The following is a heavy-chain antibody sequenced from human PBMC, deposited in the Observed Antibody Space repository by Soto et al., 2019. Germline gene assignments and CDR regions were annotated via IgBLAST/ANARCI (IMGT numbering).Heavy chain of an antibody. CDR2: INHSGST. CDR1: GGSFSGYY. J-gene: IGHJ4*02. D-gene: IGHD3-22*01. CDR3: ARVADSSGDYLDY. V-gene: IGHV4-34*01. Sequence: PSETLSLTCAVYGGSFSGYYWSWIRQPPGKGLEWIGEINHSGSTNYNPSLKSRVTISVDTSKNQFSLKLSSVTAADTAVYYCARVADSSGDYLDYLGQGTLVTVSS.